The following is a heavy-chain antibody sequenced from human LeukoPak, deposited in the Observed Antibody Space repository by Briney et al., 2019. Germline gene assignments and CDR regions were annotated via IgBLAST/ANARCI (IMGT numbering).Heavy chain of an antibody. Sequence: GGSLRLSCAASGFTFSDHYMDWVRQAPGKGLEWVGRTRNKANSYTTEYAASVEGRFTISRDDSKNSLYLQMNSLRAEDTAVYYCARDKAAPDYWGQGTLVTVSS. V-gene: IGHV3-72*01. D-gene: IGHD6-6*01. J-gene: IGHJ4*02. CDR1: GFTFSDHY. CDR3: ARDKAAPDY. CDR2: TRNKANSYTT.